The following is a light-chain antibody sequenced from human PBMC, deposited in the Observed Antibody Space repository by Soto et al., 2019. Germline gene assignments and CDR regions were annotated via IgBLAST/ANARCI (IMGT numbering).Light chain of an antibody. Sequence: QSALTQPPSASGSPGQSVTIPCTGTSSDVGGYDHVSWYQQHPGKAPNLMIYEVTKRPPGVPDRFSGSKSGNTASLTVSGLQAEDEADYYCSSDAGNYNYGFGTGPKVTVL. CDR1: SSDVGGYDH. J-gene: IGLJ1*01. CDR3: SSDAGNYNYG. CDR2: EVT. V-gene: IGLV2-8*01.